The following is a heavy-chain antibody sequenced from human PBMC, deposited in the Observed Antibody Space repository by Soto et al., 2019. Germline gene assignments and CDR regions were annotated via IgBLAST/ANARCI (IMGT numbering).Heavy chain of an antibody. D-gene: IGHD1-1*01. Sequence: GASAKVSCKAPCCTFTSYGISLLRQSPGRGLEWMGWISAGNGDTKYSQKFQGRVTVTRDTSATAAYMEVSSLRSEDTAVYYCARLGSLHNLNVFYFDFWGQGTLVTVSS. V-gene: IGHV1-3*01. CDR1: CCTFTSYG. CDR2: ISAGNGDT. J-gene: IGHJ4*02. CDR3: ARLGSLHNLNVFYFDF.